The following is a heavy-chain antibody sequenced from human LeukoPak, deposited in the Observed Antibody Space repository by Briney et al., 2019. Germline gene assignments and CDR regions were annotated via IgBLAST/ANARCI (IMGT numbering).Heavy chain of an antibody. D-gene: IGHD1-26*01. J-gene: IGHJ3*02. V-gene: IGHV3-30*18. CDR3: AKVGFIGSYMYAFDM. CDR2: ISDDGSNK. Sequence: GRSLRLSCVASGFTFSNYGMHWVRQAPGKGLEWVAVISDDGSNKYYPDSAKGRFTISRDNSKSTLNLQMDSLRIEDTAVYYCAKVGFIGSYMYAFDMWGQGTMVTVSS. CDR1: GFTFSNYG.